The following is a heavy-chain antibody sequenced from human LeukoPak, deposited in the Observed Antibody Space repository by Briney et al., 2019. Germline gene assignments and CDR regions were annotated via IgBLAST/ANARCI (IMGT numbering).Heavy chain of an antibody. CDR2: ISSSSSYI. D-gene: IGHD3-22*01. CDR1: GFTFSSYS. Sequence: PGGSLRLSCAASGFTFSSYSMNWVRQAPGKGLEWVSSISSSSSYIYYADSVKGRFTISRDNAKNSLYLQMNSLRAEDTAVYYCARGLRTYYDSSGYYLEAFDIWGQGTMVTVSS. J-gene: IGHJ3*02. V-gene: IGHV3-21*01. CDR3: ARGLRTYYDSSGYYLEAFDI.